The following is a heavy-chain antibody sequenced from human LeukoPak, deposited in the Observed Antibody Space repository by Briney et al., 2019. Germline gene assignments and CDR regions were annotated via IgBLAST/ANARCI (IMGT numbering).Heavy chain of an antibody. J-gene: IGHJ4*02. V-gene: IGHV1-69*04. CDR1: GGTFSSYA. CDR3: ARDGVRVGATLDDY. D-gene: IGHD1-26*01. CDR2: IIPILGIA. Sequence: SVKVSCKAPGGTFSSYAISWVRQAPGQGLEWMGRIIPILGIANYAQKFQGRVTITADKSTSTAYMELSSLRSEDTAVYYCARDGVRVGATLDDYWGQGTLVTVSS.